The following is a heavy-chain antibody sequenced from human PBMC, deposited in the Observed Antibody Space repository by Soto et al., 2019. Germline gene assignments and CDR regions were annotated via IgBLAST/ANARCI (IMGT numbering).Heavy chain of an antibody. CDR1: GFTFSSYA. D-gene: IGHD3-10*01. CDR3: ATFLRGSGSHWYFDL. V-gene: IGHV3-23*01. Sequence: EVQLLESGGGLVQPGGSLRLSCAASGFTFSSYAMSWVRQAPGKGLEWVSAISGSGGSTYYADSVKGRFTISRDNSKNTLYLQMNSLRAEDTAVYYGATFLRGSGSHWYFDLWGRGTLVTVSS. J-gene: IGHJ2*01. CDR2: ISGSGGST.